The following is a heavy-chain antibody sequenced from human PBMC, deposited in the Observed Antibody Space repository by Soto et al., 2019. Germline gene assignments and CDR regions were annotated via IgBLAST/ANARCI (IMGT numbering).Heavy chain of an antibody. CDR2: ISAYNGNT. CDR3: ARAPNSVVVVAATIHFDY. D-gene: IGHD2-15*01. J-gene: IGHJ4*02. Sequence: QVQLVQSGAEVKKPGASVKVSCKASGYTFTSYGISWVRQAPGQGLEWMGWISAYNGNTNYAQKLQGTVTMTTDTSTSTSYMELRSLRSDDTPVYYCARAPNSVVVVAATIHFDYWGQGTLVTLSS. CDR1: GYTFTSYG. V-gene: IGHV1-18*01.